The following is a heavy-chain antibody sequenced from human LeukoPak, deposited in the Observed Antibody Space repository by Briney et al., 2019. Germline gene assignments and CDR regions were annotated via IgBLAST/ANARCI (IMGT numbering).Heavy chain of an antibody. CDR3: ALTVDYDSSGYYYEVQH. D-gene: IGHD3-22*01. Sequence: PSETLSLTCAVYGGSFSGYYWSCIRQPPGKGLEWIGEFNHSGSTNYNPSLKSRVTISVDTSKNQFSLKLSSVTAADTAVYYCALTVDYDSSGYYYEVQHWGQGTLVTVSS. CDR2: FNHSGST. V-gene: IGHV4-34*01. J-gene: IGHJ1*01. CDR1: GGSFSGYY.